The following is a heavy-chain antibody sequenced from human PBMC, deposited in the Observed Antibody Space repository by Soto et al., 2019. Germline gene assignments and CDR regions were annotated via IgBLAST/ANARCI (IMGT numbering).Heavy chain of an antibody. CDR2: IYYSGST. CDR3: ARAEGYCSGGSCYQNWFDP. Sequence: SETLSLTCTVSGGSISSYYWSWIRQPPGKGLEWIGYIYYSGSTNYNPSLKSRVTISVDTSKNQFSLKLSSVTAADTAVYYCARAEGYCSGGSCYQNWFDPWGQGTLVIVAS. J-gene: IGHJ5*02. D-gene: IGHD2-15*01. CDR1: GGSISSYY. V-gene: IGHV4-59*01.